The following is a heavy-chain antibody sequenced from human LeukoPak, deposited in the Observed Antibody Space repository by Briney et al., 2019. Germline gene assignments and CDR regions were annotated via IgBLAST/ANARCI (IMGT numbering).Heavy chain of an antibody. CDR2: IIPIFGTA. J-gene: IGHJ3*02. Sequence: ASVKVSCKASGYTFTSYYMHWVRQAPGQGLEWMGGIIPIFGTANYAQKFQGRVTITADESTSTAYMELSSLRSEDTAVYYCARPSPSSTSWHYDAFDIWGQGTMVTVSS. V-gene: IGHV1-69*13. CDR3: ARPSPSSTSWHYDAFDI. D-gene: IGHD2-2*01. CDR1: GYTFTSYY.